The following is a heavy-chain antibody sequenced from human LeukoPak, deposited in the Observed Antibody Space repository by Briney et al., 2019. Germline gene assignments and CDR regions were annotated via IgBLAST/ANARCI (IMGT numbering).Heavy chain of an antibody. Sequence: SETLSLTCTVSGGSISSSSYYWGWIRQPPGKGLEWIGSIYYSGSTYYNPSLKSRVTISVDTSKNQFSLKLSSVTAADTAVYYCASPGYSSGWYVDYWGQGTLVTVSS. V-gene: IGHV4-39*07. CDR3: ASPGYSSGWYVDY. CDR2: IYYSGST. J-gene: IGHJ4*02. D-gene: IGHD6-19*01. CDR1: GGSISSSSYY.